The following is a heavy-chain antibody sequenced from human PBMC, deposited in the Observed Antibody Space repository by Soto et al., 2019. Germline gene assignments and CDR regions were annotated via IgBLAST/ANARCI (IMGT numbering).Heavy chain of an antibody. V-gene: IGHV3-53*01. Sequence: GGSLRLSCAASGFTVSSNYMSWVRQAPGKGLEWVSVIYSGGSTYYADSVKGRCTISRDNSKNTMYLQMNSLRAEDTAVYYCAREVRDGCSYGCDYWGQGTLVTVSS. CDR1: GFTVSSNY. CDR2: IYSGGST. D-gene: IGHD5-18*01. J-gene: IGHJ4*02. CDR3: AREVRDGCSYGCDY.